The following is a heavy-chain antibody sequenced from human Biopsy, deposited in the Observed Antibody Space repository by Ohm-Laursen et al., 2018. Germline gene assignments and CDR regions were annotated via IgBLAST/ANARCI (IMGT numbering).Heavy chain of an antibody. V-gene: IGHV4-39*01. J-gene: IGHJ5*02. CDR1: GGSVSSNTNY. CDR3: ARHPTGFWFDP. Sequence: GTLSLTCTVSGGSVSSNTNYWAWIRQPPGKGLEWIGSIFYSGIIYYNPSLKSRVSISEDTSKNQFSLNLNSVTAADTAVYYCARHPTGFWFDPWGQGTLVIVSS. CDR2: IFYSGII.